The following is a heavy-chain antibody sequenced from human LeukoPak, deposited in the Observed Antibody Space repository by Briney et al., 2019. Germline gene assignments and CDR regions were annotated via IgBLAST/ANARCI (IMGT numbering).Heavy chain of an antibody. D-gene: IGHD5-18*01. J-gene: IGHJ4*02. CDR2: VFDSGRT. CDR1: GGSMTTHH. V-gene: IGHV4-59*11. Sequence: PSETLSLTCTVSGGSMTTHHWNWIRQTPGKGLEWIGYVFDSGRTKENPSLKSRVTLSADTSKNQLSLRLSSVTATDTAVYYCTTIKRGNIFGYFDFWGQGILVTVSS. CDR3: TTIKRGNIFGYFDF.